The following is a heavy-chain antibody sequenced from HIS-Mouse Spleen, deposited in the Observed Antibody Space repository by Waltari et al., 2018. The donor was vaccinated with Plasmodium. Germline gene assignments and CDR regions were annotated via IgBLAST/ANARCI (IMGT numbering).Heavy chain of an antibody. CDR3: ASSWYWYFDL. J-gene: IGHJ2*01. CDR1: GFTFDDYA. D-gene: IGHD6-13*01. CDR2: IKQDGSEK. V-gene: IGHV3-7*01. Sequence: EVQLVESGGGLVQPGRSLRLSCAASGFTFDDYAMHWVRQAPGKGREWVAKIKQDGSEKYYGDAVKGRFTISRDNAKNSLYLKMNSLRAEDTAVYYCASSWYWYFDLWGRGTLVTVSS.